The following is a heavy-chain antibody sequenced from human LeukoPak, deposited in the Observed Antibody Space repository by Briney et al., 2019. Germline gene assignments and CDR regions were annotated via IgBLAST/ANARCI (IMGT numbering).Heavy chain of an antibody. V-gene: IGHV3-11*01. Sequence: PGGSLRLSCVASGFTFSDYYMNWIRQAPGKGLEWVSYITTSGSTIYYIDSVKGRFTISRDNAKNPLYLQMNSLRAEDTAVYYCARSNSYGYVRTMDVWGQGTTVTVSS. CDR1: GFTFSDYY. J-gene: IGHJ6*02. D-gene: IGHD5-18*01. CDR3: ARSNSYGYVRTMDV. CDR2: ITTSGSTI.